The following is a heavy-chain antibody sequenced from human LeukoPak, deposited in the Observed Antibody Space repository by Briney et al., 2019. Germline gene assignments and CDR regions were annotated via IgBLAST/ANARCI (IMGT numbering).Heavy chain of an antibody. CDR3: ARELREHGVFDI. CDR2: IYSDGST. J-gene: IGHJ3*02. D-gene: IGHD1-26*01. CDR1: GFTFSSYA. V-gene: IGHV3-53*01. Sequence: SGGSLRLSCAASGFTFSSYAMSWVRQAPGKGLEWVSEIYSDGSTYYAASVKGRFSISRDSSKNTVYLQMNSLRADDTAVYYCARELREHGVFDIWGQGTMVTVSS.